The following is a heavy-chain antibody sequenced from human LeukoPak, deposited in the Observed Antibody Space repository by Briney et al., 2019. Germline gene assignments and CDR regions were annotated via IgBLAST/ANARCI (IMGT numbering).Heavy chain of an antibody. CDR2: ISGGSSHR. Sequence: GGSLTLSCTASGFSFSDYDMNGVRQAPGKGLEGVSSISGGSSHRYFAESAKGRFTISRDNAKNSLYLQMNRLRAEDTAIYYCGRAFPPLRTSAAGDFWGQGTLVTVSS. D-gene: IGHD6-25*01. J-gene: IGHJ4*02. CDR3: GRAFPPLRTSAAGDF. V-gene: IGHV3-21*06. CDR1: GFSFSDYD.